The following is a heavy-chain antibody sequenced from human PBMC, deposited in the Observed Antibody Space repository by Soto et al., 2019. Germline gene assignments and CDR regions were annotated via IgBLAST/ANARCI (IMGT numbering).Heavy chain of an antibody. CDR1: GGSFSGYY. CDR2: INHSGST. V-gene: IGHV4-34*01. CDR3: ARIGTDTMVRGVDY. Sequence: QVQLQQWGAGLLKPSETLSLTCAVYGGSFSGYYWSWIRQPPGKGLEWIGEINHSGSTNYNPSLKSRVTISVDTSKNQFSLKLSSVTAADTAVYYCARIGTDTMVRGVDYWGQGTLVTVSS. J-gene: IGHJ4*02. D-gene: IGHD3-10*01.